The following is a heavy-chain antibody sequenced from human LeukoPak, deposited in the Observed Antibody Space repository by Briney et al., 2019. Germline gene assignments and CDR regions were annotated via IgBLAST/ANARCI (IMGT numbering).Heavy chain of an antibody. CDR2: INRAGTTE. CDR3: ARGEQLNYFAY. Sequence: HPGGSLRLSCAASGFSFCSYEMSWVRQAPGKGLEWVSYINRAGTTEEYADSVKGRFTISRDNAKNSLYLQMYSLRAEDTAVYYCARGEQLNYFAYWGQGTLVTVSS. D-gene: IGHD1/OR15-1a*01. CDR1: GFSFCSYE. V-gene: IGHV3-48*03. J-gene: IGHJ4*02.